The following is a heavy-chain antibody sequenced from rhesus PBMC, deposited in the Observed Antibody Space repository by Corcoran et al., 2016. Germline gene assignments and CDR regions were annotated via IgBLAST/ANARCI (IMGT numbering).Heavy chain of an antibody. J-gene: IGHJ4*01. D-gene: IGHD3-28*01. Sequence: EVQLVESGGGLVQLGGCLRLSGAASGYTFSDYAMSWVRQASGKGLEWVGYIRSKYNNYATEYAASVKGRFTISRDDSKNTLYLQMSSLKTEDTAVYYCTTDSWYYYDSGYFGDFDYWG. CDR3: TTDSWYYYDSGYFGDFDY. CDR1: GYTFSDYA. V-gene: IGHV3-186*02. CDR2: IRSKYNNYAT.